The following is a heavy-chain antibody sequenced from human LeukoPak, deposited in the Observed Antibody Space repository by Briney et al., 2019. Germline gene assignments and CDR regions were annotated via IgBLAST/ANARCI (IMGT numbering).Heavy chain of an antibody. CDR2: ISAYNGNT. CDR3: ARDQTYYDSSGYHNWFDP. Sequence: ASVKVSCKASGYTFTSYGITWVRQAPGQGLEWMEWISAYNGNTNYAQKLQGRVTMTTDTSTSTAYMELRSLRSDDTAVYYCARDQTYYDSSGYHNWFDPWGQGTLVTVSS. J-gene: IGHJ5*02. V-gene: IGHV1-18*01. CDR1: GYTFTSYG. D-gene: IGHD3-22*01.